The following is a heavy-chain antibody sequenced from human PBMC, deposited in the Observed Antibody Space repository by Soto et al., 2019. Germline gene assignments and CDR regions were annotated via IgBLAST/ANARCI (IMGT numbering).Heavy chain of an antibody. CDR3: ARASGRYDSSGYYYGPDY. J-gene: IGHJ4*02. CDR2: IYYSGST. CDR1: GGSVSSGSYY. V-gene: IGHV4-61*01. D-gene: IGHD3-22*01. Sequence: ETLSLTCTVSGGSVSSGSYYWSWIRQPPGKGLEWIGYIYYSGSTNYNPSLKSRVTISVDTSKNQFSLKLSSVTAADTAVYYCARASGRYDSSGYYYGPDYWGQGTLVTVSS.